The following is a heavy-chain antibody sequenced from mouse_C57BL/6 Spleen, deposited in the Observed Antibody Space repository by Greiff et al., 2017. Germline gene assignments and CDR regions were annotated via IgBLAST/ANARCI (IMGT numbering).Heavy chain of an antibody. CDR1: GFNIKNTY. CDR3: APLYYDYDGFAY. D-gene: IGHD2-4*01. J-gene: IGHJ3*01. V-gene: IGHV14-3*01. CDR2: IDPANGNT. Sequence: EVQLQESVAELVRPGASVKLSCTASGFNIKNTYMHWVKQRPEQGLEWIGRIDPANGNTTYAPKFQGKATITADPSSNTAYLQLSSLTSEDTAIYYCAPLYYDYDGFAYWGQGTLVTVSA.